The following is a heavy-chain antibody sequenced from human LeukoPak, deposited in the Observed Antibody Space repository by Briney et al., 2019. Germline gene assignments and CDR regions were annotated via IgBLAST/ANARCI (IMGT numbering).Heavy chain of an antibody. Sequence: GGSLRLSCVASGFPFSTNSMNWVRQAPGKGLEWVSSISSSSTYIFYADSVMGRFTISRDNAQNSLYLQMNSLRAEDTAVYYCASDYLTDAFDIWGRGTVVTVSS. CDR2: ISSSSTYI. CDR3: ASDYLTDAFDI. D-gene: IGHD2/OR15-2a*01. V-gene: IGHV3-21*01. J-gene: IGHJ3*02. CDR1: GFPFSTNS.